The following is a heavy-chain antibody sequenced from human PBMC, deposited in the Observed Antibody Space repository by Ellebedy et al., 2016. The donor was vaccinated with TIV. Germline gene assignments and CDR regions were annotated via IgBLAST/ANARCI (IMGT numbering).Heavy chain of an antibody. CDR2: VYFIGST. J-gene: IGHJ4*02. CDR3: VRHPTLGTLDY. CDR1: GGSITSGSYY. V-gene: IGHV4-39*01. Sequence: MPSETLSFTCTVSGGSITSGSYYWAWIRQPPGKGLEWVGNVYFIGSTNYNPSLKSRVTISVDTSKNQFSLKLTSVTAADTAVYYCVRHPTLGTLDYWGQGAQVTVSS. D-gene: IGHD3-16*01.